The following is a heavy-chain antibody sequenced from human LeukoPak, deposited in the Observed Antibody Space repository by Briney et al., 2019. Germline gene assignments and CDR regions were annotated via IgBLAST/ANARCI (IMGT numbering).Heavy chain of an antibody. J-gene: IGHJ3*02. D-gene: IGHD3-16*01. CDR2: IHYSGSS. Sequence: SGTLSLTCTASGVSINNYYWNWIRQPPGKGLEWIGYIHYSGSSNYNPSLMSGVTILVDEYTNKLSLKLTTGPTADNAAYYYARWGGPQVNAFESWGQGTVVTVSS. CDR3: ARWGGPQVNAFES. CDR1: GVSINNYY. V-gene: IGHV4-59*01.